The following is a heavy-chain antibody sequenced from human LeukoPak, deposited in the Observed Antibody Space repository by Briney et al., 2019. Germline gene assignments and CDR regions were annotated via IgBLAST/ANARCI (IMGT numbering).Heavy chain of an antibody. CDR3: ARRTYVGY. J-gene: IGHJ4*02. CDR2: ISTSGGST. D-gene: IGHD3-16*01. Sequence: PGGSLRLSCAASGFTFSNYGMIWVRQAPGKGLEWVSYISTSGGSTNYADSVKGRFTISRDNAKNSLYLQMNSLRAEDTALYYCARRTYVGYWGQGTLVTVSS. CDR1: GFTFSNYG. V-gene: IGHV3-48*03.